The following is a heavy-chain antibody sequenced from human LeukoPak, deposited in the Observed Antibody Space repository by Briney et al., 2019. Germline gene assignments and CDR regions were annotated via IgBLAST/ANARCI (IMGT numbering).Heavy chain of an antibody. V-gene: IGHV3-49*03. D-gene: IGHD6-6*01. CDR2: IKSKAYGGTT. CDR3: ASAARPIY. CDR1: GFTFGDYF. J-gene: IGHJ4*02. Sequence: PGGSLRLSCTASGFTFGDYFMSWFRQAPGKGLEWVGFIKSKAYGGTTEYAASVKGRFIISGDDSKTIAYLQMDSLKSEDTAVYYCASAARPIYWGQGTLVTVSS.